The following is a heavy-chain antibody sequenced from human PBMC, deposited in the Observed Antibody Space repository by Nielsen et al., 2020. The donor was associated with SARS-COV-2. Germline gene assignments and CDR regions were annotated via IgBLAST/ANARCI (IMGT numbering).Heavy chain of an antibody. J-gene: IGHJ4*02. D-gene: IGHD6-19*01. Sequence: VSVKVSCKASGYTFTSYGISWVRQAPGQGLEWMGWISAYNGNTNYAQKLQGRVTMTTDTSTSTAYMELRSLRSDDTAVYYCARVLAVAGTGIYFDYWGQGTLVTVSS. CDR2: ISAYNGNT. CDR1: GYTFTSYG. V-gene: IGHV1-18*01. CDR3: ARVLAVAGTGIYFDY.